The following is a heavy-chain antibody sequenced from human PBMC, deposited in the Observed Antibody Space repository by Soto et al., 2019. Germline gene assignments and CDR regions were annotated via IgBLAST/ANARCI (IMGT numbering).Heavy chain of an antibody. D-gene: IGHD2-8*02. CDR2: ISGSGGST. V-gene: IGHV3-23*01. Sequence: GSLRLSCAASGFTFSSYAMSWVRQAPGKGLEWVSSISGSGGSTYYADSVKGRFTISRDNSKNTLYLQMNSLRAEDTAVYYCAKDPGEDTYWFDYWGQGTLVTVSS. J-gene: IGHJ4*02. CDR3: AKDPGEDTYWFDY. CDR1: GFTFSSYA.